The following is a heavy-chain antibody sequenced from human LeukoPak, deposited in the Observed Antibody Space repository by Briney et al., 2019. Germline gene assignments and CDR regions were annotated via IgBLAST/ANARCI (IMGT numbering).Heavy chain of an antibody. CDR1: GFTFSSYG. Sequence: GGSLRLSCAASGFTFSSYGIHWVRQVPGKGLEWVAVIWNDGRNEHYADSVKGRFTISRDNTRNTLYLQMNSLRAEDTAVYYCSKGRTNDYGEPYTFDVWGQGTMVIVPS. J-gene: IGHJ3*01. CDR3: SKGRTNDYGEPYTFDV. CDR2: IWNDGRNE. V-gene: IGHV3-33*03. D-gene: IGHD4/OR15-4a*01.